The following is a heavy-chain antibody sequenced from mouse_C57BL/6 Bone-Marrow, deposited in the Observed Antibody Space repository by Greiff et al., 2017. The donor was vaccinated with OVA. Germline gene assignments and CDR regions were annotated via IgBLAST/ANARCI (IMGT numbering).Heavy chain of an antibody. CDR2: IWSDGST. V-gene: IGHV2-6-1*01. D-gene: IGHD2-1*01. CDR3: ARQEKNGNLLTMDY. Sequence: QVQLQESGPGLVAPSQSLSITSTVSGFSLTSYGVHWVRQPPGKGLEWLVVIWSDGSTTYNSALNSRLSISKDNSKSQVFLKMNSLQTDDTAMYYCARQEKNGNLLTMDYWGQGTSVTVSS. J-gene: IGHJ4*01. CDR1: GFSLTSYG.